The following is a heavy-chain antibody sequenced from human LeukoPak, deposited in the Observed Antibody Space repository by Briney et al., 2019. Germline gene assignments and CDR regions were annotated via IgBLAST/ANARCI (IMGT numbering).Heavy chain of an antibody. CDR3: ARDPSLASVTTFYYYGMDV. Sequence: GGSLRLSCAASGFTFSSYSMNWVRQAPGKGLEWVSSISSSSSYIYYADSVKGRFTISRDNAKNSLYLQMNSLRAEDTAVYYCARDPSLASVTTFYYYGMDVWGQGTTVTVSS. CDR2: ISSSSSYI. J-gene: IGHJ6*02. CDR1: GFTFSSYS. V-gene: IGHV3-21*01. D-gene: IGHD4-17*01.